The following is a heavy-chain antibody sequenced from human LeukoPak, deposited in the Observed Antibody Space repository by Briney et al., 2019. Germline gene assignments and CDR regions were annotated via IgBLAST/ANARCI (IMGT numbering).Heavy chain of an antibody. CDR1: GGSISTYY. V-gene: IGHV4-59*01. J-gene: IGHJ6*03. CDR3: ARVLTGTTDYYYYYMDV. D-gene: IGHD1-20*01. Sequence: PSETLSLTCTVSGGSISTYYWSWIRQPPGKGLEWIGYIYYSGSTNYNPSLKSRVTISVDTSKNQFSLKLSSVTAADTAVYYCARVLTGTTDYYYYYMDVWGKGTTVTVSS. CDR2: IYYSGST.